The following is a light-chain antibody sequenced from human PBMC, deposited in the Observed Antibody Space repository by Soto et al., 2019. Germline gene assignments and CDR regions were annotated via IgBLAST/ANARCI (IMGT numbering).Light chain of an antibody. CDR2: DVS. J-gene: IGLJ1*01. CDR3: CSYAGSPRYV. CDR1: SSDVGGYNY. Sequence: QSALTQPRSVSGSPGQSVTISCTGTSSDVGGYNYVSWYQQHPGKPPKVMIYDVSERPSGVPDRFSGSKSGNTASLTISGLQAEDEADYYCCSYAGSPRYVFGTGTKVTVL. V-gene: IGLV2-11*01.